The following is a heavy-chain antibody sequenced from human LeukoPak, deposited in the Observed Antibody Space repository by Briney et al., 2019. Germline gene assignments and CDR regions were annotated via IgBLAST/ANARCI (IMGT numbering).Heavy chain of an antibody. V-gene: IGHV1-2*02. CDR1: GYTFTGYY. Sequence: ASVKVSCKASGYTFTGYYMHWVRQAPGQGLEWMGWINPNSGGTNYAQKFQDRVTMTRDTSISTAYMELSRLRSDDTAVYYCARDSIEYYYDSSGYYQSYYFDYWGQGTLVTVSS. J-gene: IGHJ4*02. D-gene: IGHD3-22*01. CDR3: ARDSIEYYYDSSGYYQSYYFDY. CDR2: INPNSGGT.